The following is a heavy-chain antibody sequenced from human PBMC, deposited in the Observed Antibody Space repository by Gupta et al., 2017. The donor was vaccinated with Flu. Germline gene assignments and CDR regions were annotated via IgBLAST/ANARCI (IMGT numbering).Heavy chain of an antibody. CDR3: ESESAIHAAGCSAGYNFHGLDV. CDR1: GDSINRGGFY. Sequence: QVQLQESGPGLVRPSQTLSLTCSVSGDSINRGGFYWSWIRQHPERGLEWIGCIFYSGTTRYSPSLKSRVNIALDTSKKKFSVKMTSVNAADTAVYCGESESAIHAAGCSAGYNFHGLDVWGQGTPVTVS. J-gene: IGHJ6*02. D-gene: IGHD2-2*02. V-gene: IGHV4-31*03. CDR2: IFYSGTT.